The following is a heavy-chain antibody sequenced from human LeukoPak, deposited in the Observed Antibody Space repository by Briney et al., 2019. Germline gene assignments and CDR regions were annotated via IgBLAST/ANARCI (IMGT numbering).Heavy chain of an antibody. V-gene: IGHV4-39*07. CDR2: ISYSGST. Sequence: KPSETLSLTCTVSGGSISSTSHYWGWIRQPPGKGLEWIGSISYSGSTYYNPSLKSRVTISVDTSKNQFSLKLSSVTAADTAVYYCARGSYSSGWYWNYYYYYMDVWGKGTTVTVSS. D-gene: IGHD6-19*01. CDR1: GGSISSTSHY. CDR3: ARGSYSSGWYWNYYYYYMDV. J-gene: IGHJ6*03.